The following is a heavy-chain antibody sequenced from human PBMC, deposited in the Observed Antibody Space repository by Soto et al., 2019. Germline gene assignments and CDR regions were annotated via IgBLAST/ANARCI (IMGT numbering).Heavy chain of an antibody. CDR3: ARSPPTLPSTYDLVV. Sequence: GGSLRLSCAASGFTFSSYSMNWVRQAPGKGLEWVSYISSSSSTIYYAESVKGRFTISRDNAKNSLYLQMNSLRDEDTAVYYCARSPPTLPSTYDLVVRGQRTPVTVSS. D-gene: IGHD2-15*01. CDR2: ISSSSSTI. V-gene: IGHV3-48*02. J-gene: IGHJ4*02. CDR1: GFTFSSYS.